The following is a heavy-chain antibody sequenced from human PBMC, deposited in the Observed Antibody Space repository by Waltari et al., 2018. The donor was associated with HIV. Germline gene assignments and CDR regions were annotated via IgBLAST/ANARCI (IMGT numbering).Heavy chain of an antibody. Sequence: QVQLQESGPGLVKPSETLSLTCAVSGYSISSGYYWGWIRQPPGKGLEWIGSIYHSGSTYYNPSLKSRVTISVDTSKNQFSLKLSSVTAADTAVYYCARDYGGKRRIDYWGQGTLVTVSS. CDR2: IYHSGST. D-gene: IGHD2-15*01. CDR3: ARDYGGKRRIDY. V-gene: IGHV4-38-2*02. J-gene: IGHJ4*02. CDR1: GYSISSGYY.